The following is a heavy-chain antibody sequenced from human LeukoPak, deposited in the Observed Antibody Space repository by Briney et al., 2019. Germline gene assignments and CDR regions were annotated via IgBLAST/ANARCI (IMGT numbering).Heavy chain of an antibody. CDR3: ARGLVVARHDAFDI. D-gene: IGHD2-21*01. CDR1: GGSFSGYY. V-gene: IGHV4-34*01. Sequence: PSETLSLTCAVYGGSFSGYYWSWIRQPPGKGLEWIGEINHSGSTNYNPSLKSRVTISVDTSKIQFSLKLSSVTAADTAVYYCARGLVVARHDAFDIWGQGTMVTVSS. J-gene: IGHJ3*02. CDR2: INHSGST.